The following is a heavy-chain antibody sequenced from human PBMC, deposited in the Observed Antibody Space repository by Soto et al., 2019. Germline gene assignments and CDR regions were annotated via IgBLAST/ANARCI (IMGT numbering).Heavy chain of an antibody. CDR3: ARLAGGNVLYYFDY. CDR2: IYYSGST. D-gene: IGHD2-15*01. Sequence: PSETLSLTWTVAGGSIGSHDCSWIRQPPGKGLEWIGYIYYSGSTNYNPSLKSRVTISVDTSKNQFSLKLSSVTAADTAVYYCARLAGGNVLYYFDYWGQGTLVTVSS. J-gene: IGHJ4*02. V-gene: IGHV4-59*08. CDR1: GGSIGSHD.